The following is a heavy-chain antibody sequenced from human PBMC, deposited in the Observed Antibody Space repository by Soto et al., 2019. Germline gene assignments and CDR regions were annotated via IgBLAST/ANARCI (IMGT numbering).Heavy chain of an antibody. D-gene: IGHD3-22*01. CDR2: VYYTGTT. CDR1: GGSFSGYY. J-gene: IGHJ4*01. CDR3: ARLGGYYQAFDR. V-gene: IGHV4-59*08. Sequence: SETLSLTCAVYGGSFSGYYWGWFRQPPGQGLEWVGYVYYTGTTTYNPSLKSRVTVSLDTSKNQFSLNLRSVTAADTAVYYCARLGGYYQAFDRWGQGTLVTVSS.